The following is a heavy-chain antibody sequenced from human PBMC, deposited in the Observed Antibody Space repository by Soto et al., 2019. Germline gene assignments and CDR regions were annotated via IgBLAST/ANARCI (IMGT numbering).Heavy chain of an antibody. V-gene: IGHV3-74*01. D-gene: IGHD1-26*01. J-gene: IGHJ4*02. CDR1: GFTFSNYW. CDR3: VSASGNYVFEY. CDR2: IKSDGSIT. Sequence: EVQLVESGGGLVQPGGSLRLSCAVSGFTFSNYWMHWVRQAPGKGLVWVSRIKSDGSITTYADSVEGRFTISRDNDKKTLYLQMNNGRAEDKAVYYCVSASGNYVFEYWGQGTLVTVSS.